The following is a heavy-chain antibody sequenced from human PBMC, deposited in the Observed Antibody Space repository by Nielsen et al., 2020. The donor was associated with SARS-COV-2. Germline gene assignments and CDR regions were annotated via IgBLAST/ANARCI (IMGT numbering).Heavy chain of an antibody. D-gene: IGHD6-13*01. CDR1: GGSFSGYY. CDR3: ARDLYSIAAAGYYYYGMDV. Sequence: SETLSLTCAVYGGSFSGYYWSWIRQPPGKGLEWIGYIYYSGSTNYNPSLKSRVTISVDTSKNQFSLKLSSVTAADTAVYYCARDLYSIAAAGYYYYGMDVWGQGTTVTVSS. CDR2: IYYSGST. J-gene: IGHJ6*02. V-gene: IGHV4-59*01.